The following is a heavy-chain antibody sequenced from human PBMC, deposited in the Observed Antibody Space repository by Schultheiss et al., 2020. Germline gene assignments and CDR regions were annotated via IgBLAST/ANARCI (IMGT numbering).Heavy chain of an antibody. V-gene: IGHV4-61*02. J-gene: IGHJ4*02. Sequence: SETLSLTCTVSGGSVNSGSHNWSGIRQPAGKGLEWLGRIFTRGSTNYNPSLKSRVTISLDTSKNQLHLRLSSATAADTAVYSCARGSYGDYGSCWGQGTLVTVSS. CDR3: ARGSYGDYGSC. CDR1: GGSVNSGSHN. CDR2: IFTRGST. D-gene: IGHD4-17*01.